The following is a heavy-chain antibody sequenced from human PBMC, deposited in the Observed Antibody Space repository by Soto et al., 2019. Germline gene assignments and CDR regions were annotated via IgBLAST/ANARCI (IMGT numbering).Heavy chain of an antibody. Sequence: LSLPCAVSGGSFTSNNWWTWVSQPPGQGLEWIGEIYRTGSTNYNPSLKSRVTISLDKSENQFSLKVTSLTASDTAVYFCATRDPGTSVDYWGQGTLVTVSS. J-gene: IGHJ4*02. V-gene: IGHV4-4*01. CDR3: ATRDPGTSVDY. D-gene: IGHD1-7*01. CDR1: GGSFTSNNW. CDR2: IYRTGST.